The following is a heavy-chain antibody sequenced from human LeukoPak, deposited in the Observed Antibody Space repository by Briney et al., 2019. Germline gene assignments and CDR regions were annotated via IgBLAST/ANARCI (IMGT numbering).Heavy chain of an antibody. D-gene: IGHD2-2*01. CDR2: IYYSGST. J-gene: IGHJ4*02. CDR1: GGSISSYY. CDR3: ARVAHCSSTTCYQGIFDY. V-gene: IGHV4-59*01. Sequence: SGTLSLTCSVSGGSISSYYWSWIRQPPGKGLEWVGYIYYSGSTNYNPSLKSRVTISVDTSKNQFSLKLSSVTAADTAVYYCARVAHCSSTTCYQGIFDYWGQGTLVTVSS.